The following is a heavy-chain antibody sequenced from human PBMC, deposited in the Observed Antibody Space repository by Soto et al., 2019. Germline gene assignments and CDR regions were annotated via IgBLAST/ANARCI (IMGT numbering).Heavy chain of an antibody. V-gene: IGHV4-59*08. CDR3: ARFNWYFDL. CDR1: GVSISSYY. CDR2: IYYSGST. J-gene: IGHJ2*01. Sequence: PSETLSLTCTVSGVSISSYYWSWIRQPPGKGLEWIGYIYYSGSTNYNPSLKSRVTISVDTSKNQFSLKLSSVTAADTAVYYCARFNWYFDLWGRGTLVTVSS.